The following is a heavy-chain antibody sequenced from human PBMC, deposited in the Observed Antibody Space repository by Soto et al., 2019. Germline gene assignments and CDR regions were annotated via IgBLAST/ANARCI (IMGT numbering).Heavy chain of an antibody. Sequence: HVQLQESGPGLVKPSETLSLTCTVSGGSISTYYWSWIRQPPGKGLEWIGYIYYDGSTSYNPSLRSRVSIQLDPSTNHFSLILSSVTSAETVVYYCARDQLSSGLYVWFDPWGPGTLVTVSS. CDR2: IYYDGST. V-gene: IGHV4-59*01. CDR3: ARDQLSSGLYVWFDP. D-gene: IGHD6-25*01. CDR1: GGSISTYY. J-gene: IGHJ5*02.